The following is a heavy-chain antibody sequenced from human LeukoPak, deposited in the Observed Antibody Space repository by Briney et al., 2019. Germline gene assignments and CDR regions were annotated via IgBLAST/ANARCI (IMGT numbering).Heavy chain of an antibody. CDR2: INSDGRST. CDR3: ARVNTHWGVDY. Sequence: GGSLRLSCAASGFTFSGYWMYWVRQVPGKGLVWLSQINSDGRSTNYADPVKGRFTISRDNAKNTLYLQMNNLRAEDTAVYYCARVNTHWGVDYWGQGTLVTVSS. D-gene: IGHD7-27*01. J-gene: IGHJ4*02. V-gene: IGHV3-74*01. CDR1: GFTFSGYW.